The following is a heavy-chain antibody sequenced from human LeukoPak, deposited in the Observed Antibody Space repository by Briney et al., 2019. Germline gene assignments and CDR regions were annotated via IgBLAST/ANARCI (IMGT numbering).Heavy chain of an antibody. J-gene: IGHJ5*02. Sequence: GASVKVSCKASGYTLTSYDISWVRQAPGQGLEWMGWISAYNGYTNYAQKFQGRVTMTTDTSTSTAYMELRSLRSDDTAVYYCARDQSTLMVRGVIIGTNWFDPWGQGTLVTVSS. CDR1: GYTLTSYD. CDR2: ISAYNGYT. D-gene: IGHD3-10*01. V-gene: IGHV1-18*01. CDR3: ARDQSTLMVRGVIIGTNWFDP.